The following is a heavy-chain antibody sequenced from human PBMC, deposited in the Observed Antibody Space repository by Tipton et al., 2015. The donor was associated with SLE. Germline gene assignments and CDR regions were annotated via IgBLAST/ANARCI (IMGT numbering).Heavy chain of an antibody. D-gene: IGHD3-9*01. CDR3: AKSYYDSLTGYQRGVFDL. J-gene: IGHJ3*01. CDR2: ITWNSDHI. V-gene: IGHV3-9*01. Sequence: RSLRLSCAASGFLFRDFAMSWVRQSPGKGLEWVSTITWNSDHIEYADSVEGRFTVSRDNAENSLYLQMKSLRPEDTALDYCAKSYYDSLTGYQRGVFDLWGQGTMVTVSS. CDR1: GFLFRDFA.